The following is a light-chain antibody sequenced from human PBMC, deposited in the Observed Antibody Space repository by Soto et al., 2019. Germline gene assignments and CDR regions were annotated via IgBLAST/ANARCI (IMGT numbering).Light chain of an antibody. CDR3: QQYHSYSPYT. Sequence: DIQMTQSPSTLSASVGDRVTITCRASQRISTSLAWYQHKPGKAPRILIYKASSLETGVSSRFTGSGSGTEFTLTISSLQPDDFSTYYCQQYHSYSPYTFGQGTKLEI. J-gene: IGKJ2*01. V-gene: IGKV1-5*03. CDR1: QRISTS. CDR2: KAS.